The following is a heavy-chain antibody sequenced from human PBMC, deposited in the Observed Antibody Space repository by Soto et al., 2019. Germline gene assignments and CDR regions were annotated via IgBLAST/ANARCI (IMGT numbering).Heavy chain of an antibody. Sequence: QVQLQESGPGLVKPSVTLSLTCAVSGGSISSSDWWTWVRQPPGKGLEWNGEIHHSGSPVYSPSLRSRVPMAFGKSKNPFSLELTSVTASVTAVYYCVSFNSGGGHRGFDYWGQGSRVTFSS. CDR2: IHHSGSP. CDR3: VSFNSGGGHRGFDY. D-gene: IGHD2-8*02. CDR1: GGSISSSDW. J-gene: IGHJ4*02. V-gene: IGHV4-4*02.